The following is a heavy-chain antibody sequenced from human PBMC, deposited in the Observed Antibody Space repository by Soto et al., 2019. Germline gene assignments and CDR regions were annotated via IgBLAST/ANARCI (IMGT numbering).Heavy chain of an antibody. CDR1: GNTFTSYA. Sequence: ASVKVSWKASGNTFTSYAMHWVRQAPGQRLEWMGWINAGNGNTKYSQKFQGRVTITRDTSASTAYMELSSLRSEDTAVYYCARSRTGSGSYYNPSYYYYGMDVWGQGTTVTVSS. CDR2: INAGNGNT. CDR3: ARSRTGSGSYYNPSYYYYGMDV. D-gene: IGHD3-10*01. J-gene: IGHJ6*02. V-gene: IGHV1-3*01.